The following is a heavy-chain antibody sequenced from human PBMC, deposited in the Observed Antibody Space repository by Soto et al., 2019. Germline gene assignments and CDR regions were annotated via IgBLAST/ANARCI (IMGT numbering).Heavy chain of an antibody. J-gene: IGHJ6*02. V-gene: IGHV3-23*01. CDR3: AKRMGIAVAGPYYYYGMDV. CDR1: GFTFSSYA. CDR2: ISGSGGST. Sequence: GGSLRLSCAASGFTFSSYAMSWVRQAPGKGLEWVSAISGSGGSTYYADPVKGRFTISRDNSKNTLYLQMNSLRAEDTAVYYCAKRMGIAVAGPYYYYGMDVWGQGTTVTVSS. D-gene: IGHD6-19*01.